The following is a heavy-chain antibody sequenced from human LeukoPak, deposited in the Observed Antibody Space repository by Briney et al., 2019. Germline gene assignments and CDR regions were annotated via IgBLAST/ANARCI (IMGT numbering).Heavy chain of an antibody. V-gene: IGHV4-59*01. D-gene: IGHD1-26*01. J-gene: IGHJ4*02. CDR2: IFYSETT. Sequence: SETLFLTCIVSGDSISSNYWIWIRQPPGKGLEWIGYIFYSETTNYNPSLNSRVTISADTPKNQFSLKLSSVTAADTAVYYCARGRSGRYFYFDYWGQGTLVTVSS. CDR3: ARGRSGRYFYFDY. CDR1: GDSISSNY.